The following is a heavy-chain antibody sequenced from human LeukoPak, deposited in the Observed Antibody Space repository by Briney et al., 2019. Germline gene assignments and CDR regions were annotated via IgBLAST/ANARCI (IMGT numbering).Heavy chain of an antibody. D-gene: IGHD6-19*01. J-gene: IGHJ4*02. CDR3: GRFKYTSGWYLDY. Sequence: SETLSLTCTVSGGSISRYYWTWIRQPPGKGLEWIGYIYYSGSTNYNPSLKSRVTISVDTSKNQFSLKLSSVTAADTAVYYCGRFKYTSGWYLDYWGQGTLVTVSS. CDR2: IYYSGST. V-gene: IGHV4-59*01. CDR1: GGSISRYY.